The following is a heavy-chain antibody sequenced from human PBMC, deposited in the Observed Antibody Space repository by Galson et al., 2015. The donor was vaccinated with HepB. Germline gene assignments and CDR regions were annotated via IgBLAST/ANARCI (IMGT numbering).Heavy chain of an antibody. J-gene: IGHJ4*02. V-gene: IGHV3-33*01. CDR3: ARDPFSAGIAAAGIASD. CDR2: IWYDGSNK. D-gene: IGHD6-13*01. Sequence: SLRLSCAASGFTFSSYGMHWVRQAPGKGLEWVAVIWYDGSNKYYADSVKGRFTISRDNSKNTLYLQMNSLRAEDTAVYYCARDPFSAGIAAAGIASDWGQGTLVTVSS. CDR1: GFTFSSYG.